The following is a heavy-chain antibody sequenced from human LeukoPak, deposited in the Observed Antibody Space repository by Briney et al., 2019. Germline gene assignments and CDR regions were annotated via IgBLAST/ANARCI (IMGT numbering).Heavy chain of an antibody. CDR2: ISYDGSNK. Sequence: GSLRLSCAASGFTFSSYAMHWVRQAPGKGLEWVAVISYDGSNKYYADSVKGRFTISRDNSKNTLYLQMNSLRAEDTAVYYCASWYYYGSGSYYGDYWGQGTLVTVSS. V-gene: IGHV3-30*01. CDR1: GFTFSSYA. D-gene: IGHD3-10*01. J-gene: IGHJ4*02. CDR3: ASWYYYGSGSYYGDY.